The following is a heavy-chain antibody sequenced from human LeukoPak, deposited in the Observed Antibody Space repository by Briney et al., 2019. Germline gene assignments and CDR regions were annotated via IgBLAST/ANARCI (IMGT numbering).Heavy chain of an antibody. Sequence: GGSLRLSCAASGFTFGSYGMHWVRQAPGRGLEWVTFIRSDGSNKYYADSVKGRFTISRDNSKNTLYLQMNSLRAEDTAVYYCAKDLGYSYGYGSDYWGQGTLVTVSS. CDR2: IRSDGSNK. CDR1: GFTFGSYG. CDR3: AKDLGYSYGYGSDY. V-gene: IGHV3-30*02. J-gene: IGHJ4*02. D-gene: IGHD5-18*01.